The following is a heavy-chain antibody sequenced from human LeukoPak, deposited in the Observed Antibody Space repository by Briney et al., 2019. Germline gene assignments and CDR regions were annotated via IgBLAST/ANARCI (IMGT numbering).Heavy chain of an antibody. J-gene: IGHJ4*02. CDR1: GGPFSGYY. V-gene: IGHV4-34*01. CDR3: ASSGSCSGDCYSRDY. Sequence: PSETLSLTCAVYGGPFSGYYWSWIRQPPGKGLEWIGEINHSGSTNYNPSLKSRVTISVDTSKNQFSLKLSSVTAADTAVYYCASSGSCSGDCYSRDYWGQGTLVTVSS. D-gene: IGHD2-21*02. CDR2: INHSGST.